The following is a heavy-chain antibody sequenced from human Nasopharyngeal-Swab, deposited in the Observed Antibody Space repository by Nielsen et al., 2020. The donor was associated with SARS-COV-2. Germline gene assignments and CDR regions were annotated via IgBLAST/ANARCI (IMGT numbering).Heavy chain of an antibody. CDR2: ISSSSSTI. D-gene: IGHD3-3*01. J-gene: IGHJ5*02. V-gene: IGHV3-48*04. Sequence: GGSLRLSCSASGFAVISKYMSWVRQAPGKGLECVSYISSSSSTIYYADSVKGRFTISRDNAKNSLYLQMNSLRAEDTAVYYCARSESEHYDFWSATGNNWFDPWGQGTLVTVSS. CDR3: ARSESEHYDFWSATGNNWFDP. CDR1: GFAVISKY.